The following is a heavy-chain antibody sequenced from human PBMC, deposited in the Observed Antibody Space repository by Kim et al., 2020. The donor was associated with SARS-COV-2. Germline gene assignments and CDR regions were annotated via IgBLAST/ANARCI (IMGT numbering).Heavy chain of an antibody. Sequence: ASVKVSCKVSGYTLTELSMQWVRQAPGKGLEWMGGFDPEDGETIYAQKFQGRVTMTEDTSTDTAYMELSSLRSEDTAVYYCATTAGTGHSNWFDPWGQGTLVTVSS. CDR3: ATTAGTGHSNWFDP. D-gene: IGHD6-13*01. J-gene: IGHJ5*02. V-gene: IGHV1-24*01. CDR1: GYTLTELS. CDR2: FDPEDGET.